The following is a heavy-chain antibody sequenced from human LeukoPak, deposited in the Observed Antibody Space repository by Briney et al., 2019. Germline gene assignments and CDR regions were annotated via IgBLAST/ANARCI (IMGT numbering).Heavy chain of an antibody. D-gene: IGHD1-1*01. CDR2: ISHDGSNK. CDR1: GFTFSSYG. CDR3: ARDFSTTLDY. J-gene: IGHJ4*02. V-gene: IGHV3-30*03. Sequence: GGSLRLSCAASGFTFSSYGIHWVRQAPGKGLEWVAVISHDGSNKYYTDSVKGRFTISRDNSKNTLYLQMNSLRAEDTAVYYCARDFSTTLDYWGQGTLVTVSS.